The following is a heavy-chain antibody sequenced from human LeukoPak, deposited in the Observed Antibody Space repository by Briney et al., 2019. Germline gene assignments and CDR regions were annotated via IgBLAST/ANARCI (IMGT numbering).Heavy chain of an antibody. CDR1: GGSISSYY. CDR3: ASFYCSGGSCYQYFSYYYMDV. J-gene: IGHJ6*03. V-gene: IGHV4-59*08. Sequence: SETLSLTCTVSGGSISSYYWSWIRQPPGKGLEWIGYIYYSGSTNYNPSLKSRVTISVDTSKNQFSLKLNSVTAADTAVYYCASFYCSGGSCYQYFSYYYMDVWGKGTTVTISS. CDR2: IYYSGST. D-gene: IGHD2-15*01.